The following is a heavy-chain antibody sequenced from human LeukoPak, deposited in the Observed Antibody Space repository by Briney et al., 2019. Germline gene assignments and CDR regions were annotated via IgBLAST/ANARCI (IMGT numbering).Heavy chain of an antibody. CDR2: IKSTTDGGTT. J-gene: IGHJ5*02. V-gene: IGHV3-15*01. D-gene: IGHD1-26*01. CDR1: AFTFSNAW. Sequence: GGSLTLSCAAAAFTFSNAWMSWVRQPPGEGRGWVGRIKSTTDGGTTDYGAAVKGRFTISRDDSKNTLYLKMNSRKTEATAVYYCTTDSPLYSGNYNKVPWGQGILVTVSS. CDR3: TTDSPLYSGNYNKVP.